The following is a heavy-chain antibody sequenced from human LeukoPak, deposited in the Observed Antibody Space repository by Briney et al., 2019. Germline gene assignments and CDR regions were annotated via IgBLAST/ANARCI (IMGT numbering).Heavy chain of an antibody. J-gene: IGHJ4*02. D-gene: IGHD3-3*01. V-gene: IGHV3-23*01. CDR3: AKDEIGVVEAFAS. Sequence: PGGSLRLSCAASGFIFSNFAMSWVRQAPGKGLEWVSGIRTSGQSTYYADSVKGRFTISRDDSKNTLYLQMNSLRAEDTAVYYCAKDEIGVVEAFASWGQGPLVTVSS. CDR2: IRTSGQST. CDR1: GFIFSNFA.